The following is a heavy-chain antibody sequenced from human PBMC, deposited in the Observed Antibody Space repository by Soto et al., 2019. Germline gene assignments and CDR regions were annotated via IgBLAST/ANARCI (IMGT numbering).Heavy chain of an antibody. V-gene: IGHV3-74*01. Sequence: GGSQRLSCAASGFTFSMYWMHWVRQVPGKGPEWVSRINDDGISTNYADSVKGRFTISRDNAKNTLYLQMNALRVEDTAVYYCTRGPRSTSTGTGTFWGQGTLVTVSS. CDR1: GFTFSMYW. J-gene: IGHJ4*02. CDR3: TRGPRSTSTGTGTF. D-gene: IGHD1-1*01. CDR2: INDDGIST.